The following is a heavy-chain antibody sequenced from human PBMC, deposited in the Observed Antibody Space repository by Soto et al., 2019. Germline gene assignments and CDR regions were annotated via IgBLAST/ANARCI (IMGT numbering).Heavy chain of an antibody. V-gene: IGHV3-30*18. Sequence: QVQLVESGGGVVQPGMSLSLSCAASGFTFSNYGMHWVRQAPGKGLEWVTHLSNNGSNKSYADSVKGRFIISSDNSKNTLYLQMTSLMAEDTAVYYCAKDGAYSGTYHLEYWGQGTLVTVSS. CDR1: GFTFSNYG. CDR3: AKDGAYSGTYHLEY. CDR2: LSNNGSNK. D-gene: IGHD1-26*01. J-gene: IGHJ4*02.